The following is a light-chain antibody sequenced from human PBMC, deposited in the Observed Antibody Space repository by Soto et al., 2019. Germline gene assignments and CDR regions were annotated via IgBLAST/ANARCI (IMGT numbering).Light chain of an antibody. J-gene: IGLJ2*01. CDR3: SSYTNINTLA. V-gene: IGLV2-14*03. CDR1: SSDVGGSQY. Sequence: QSALTQPASVSGSPGQSITISCSGTSSDVGGSQYVSWYQQDPGKAPKLIIYEVSNRPSGVSNRFSGSKSGNTASLASSGLQPEDEADYYCSSYTNINTLAFGGGTKLTVL. CDR2: EVS.